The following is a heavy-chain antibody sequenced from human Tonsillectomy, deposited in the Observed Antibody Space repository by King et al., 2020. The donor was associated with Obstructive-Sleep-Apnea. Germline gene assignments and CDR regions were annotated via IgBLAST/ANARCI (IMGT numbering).Heavy chain of an antibody. CDR1: GGSISSGGHY. V-gene: IGHV4-31*03. CDR3: ARGEETYYSDY. J-gene: IGHJ4*02. CDR2: IYYSGST. Sequence: QLQESGPGLVKPSQTLSLTCTVSGGSISSGGHYWSWIRQHPGKGLEWIGYIYYSGSTYYNPSLKSRVTMSVDTSKNQFSLKLSPVTAADTAVYYCARGEETYYSDYWGQGTLVTVSS.